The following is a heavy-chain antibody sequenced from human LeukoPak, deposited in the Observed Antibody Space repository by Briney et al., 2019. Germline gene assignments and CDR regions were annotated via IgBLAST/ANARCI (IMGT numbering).Heavy chain of an antibody. Sequence: TGGSLRLSCAASGFTFDDYAMHWVRQAPGKGLEWVSGISWNSGSIGYADSVKGRFTISRDNAKNSLYLQMDSVRAEDTAVYYCARDFWSGLNDYWGQGTLVTVSS. CDR3: ARDFWSGLNDY. CDR1: GFTFDDYA. J-gene: IGHJ4*02. CDR2: ISWNSGSI. V-gene: IGHV3-9*01. D-gene: IGHD3-3*01.